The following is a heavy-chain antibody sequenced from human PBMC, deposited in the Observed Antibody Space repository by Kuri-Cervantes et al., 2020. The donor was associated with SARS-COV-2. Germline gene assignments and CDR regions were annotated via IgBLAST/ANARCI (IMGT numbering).Heavy chain of an antibody. CDR2: IYPGDSDT. J-gene: IGHJ4*02. Sequence: GGSLRLSCKGSGYSFPTYWISWVRQVPGKGLEWMGIIYPGDSDTRYSPSFQGQVTISADKSISTAYLQWSSLKASDTAMYYCARRGDDSSDYYSSFDYWGQGTLVTVSS. CDR3: ARRGDDSSDYYSSFDY. V-gene: IGHV5-51*01. D-gene: IGHD3-22*01. CDR1: GYSFPTYW.